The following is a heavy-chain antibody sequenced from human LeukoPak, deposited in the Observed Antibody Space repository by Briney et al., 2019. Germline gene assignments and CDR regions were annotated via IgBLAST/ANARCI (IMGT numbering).Heavy chain of an antibody. CDR2: IYYSGST. CDR1: GGSISSYY. CDR3: ARDRGYSYGIDY. Sequence: PSETLSLTCTVSGGSISSYYWSWSRQPPGKGLEWIGYIYYSGSTNYNPSLKSRVTISVDTSKNQFSLKLSSVTAADTAVYYCARDRGYSYGIDYWGQGTLVTVSS. J-gene: IGHJ4*02. D-gene: IGHD5-18*01. V-gene: IGHV4-59*01.